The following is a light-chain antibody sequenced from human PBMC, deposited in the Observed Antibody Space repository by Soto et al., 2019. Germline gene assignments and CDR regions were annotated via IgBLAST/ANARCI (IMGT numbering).Light chain of an antibody. CDR1: QSVSSN. CDR2: DAS. CDR3: QQYGSSPIT. J-gene: IGKJ3*01. V-gene: IGKV3-20*01. Sequence: IVLTQSPATLSLSPWERATLSCRASQSVSSNLAWYQQKPGQAPRLLIYDASNRATGVPDRFSGSGSGTDFTLTISRLEPEDFAVYYCQQYGSSPITFGPGTKVDIK.